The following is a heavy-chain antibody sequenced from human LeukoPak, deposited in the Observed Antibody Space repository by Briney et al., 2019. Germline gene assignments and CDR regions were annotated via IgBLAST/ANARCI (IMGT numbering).Heavy chain of an antibody. Sequence: GASVKVSCKVSGYTLTELSMHWVRQAPGKGLEWMGGFDPEDGETIYAQKFQGRVTMTEDTSTDTAYMELSSLRSEDTAVYYCATLRVSDPSYGDYFSFDYWGQGTLVTVSS. V-gene: IGHV1-24*01. CDR3: ATLRVSDPSYGDYFSFDY. CDR1: GYTLTELS. D-gene: IGHD4-17*01. CDR2: FDPEDGET. J-gene: IGHJ4*02.